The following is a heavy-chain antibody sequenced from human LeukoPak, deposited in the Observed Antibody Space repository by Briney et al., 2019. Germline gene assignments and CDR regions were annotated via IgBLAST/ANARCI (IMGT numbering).Heavy chain of an antibody. J-gene: IGHJ6*03. Sequence: SETLSLTCAVYGGSFSGYYWSWIRQPPGKGLEWIGEINHSGSTNYNPSLKSRVAISVDTSNNQFSLKLSSVTAADTAVYYCARAKNPYYYYYYMDFWGRGTTVTVSS. CDR1: GGSFSGYY. V-gene: IGHV4-34*01. CDR2: INHSGST. CDR3: ARAKNPYYYYYYMDF.